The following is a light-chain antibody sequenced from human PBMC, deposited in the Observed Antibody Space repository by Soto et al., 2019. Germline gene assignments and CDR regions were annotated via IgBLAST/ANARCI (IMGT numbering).Light chain of an antibody. J-gene: IGKJ1*01. CDR3: QHYTSYSEA. CDR2: KAS. CDR1: QTISSW. V-gene: IGKV1-5*03. Sequence: DIQMTQSPSTLSGSVGDRVTITCRASQTISSWLAWYQQKPGKAPKLLIYKASTLKSGVPSRFSGSGSGTEFTLTISSLQPDDFATHYCQHYTSYSEAFGHGTKVDIK.